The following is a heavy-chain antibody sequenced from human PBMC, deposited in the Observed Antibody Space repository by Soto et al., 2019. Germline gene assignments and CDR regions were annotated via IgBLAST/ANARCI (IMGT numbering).Heavy chain of an antibody. D-gene: IGHD2-2*01. CDR1: GFTFSSYS. Sequence: EVQLVESGGGLVQPGGSLRLSCAASGFTFSSYSMNWVRQAPGKGLEWVSYISSSSSTIYYADSVKGRFTISRDNAKNSLYLQMNSLRDEDTAVYYCARDRDCITTSCRPNWFDPWGQGTLVTVSS. V-gene: IGHV3-48*02. CDR3: ARDRDCITTSCRPNWFDP. J-gene: IGHJ5*02. CDR2: ISSSSSTI.